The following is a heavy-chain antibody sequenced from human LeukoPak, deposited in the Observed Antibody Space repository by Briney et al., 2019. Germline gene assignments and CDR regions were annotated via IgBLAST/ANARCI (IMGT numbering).Heavy chain of an antibody. Sequence: GGSLRLSCAASGFTFISYEMNWVRQAPGKGLEWVSYISGAGSTINFADSVKGRFTISRDNAKNSLYLQMNSLRAEDTAVYYCASAYYDYVWGSYRSFDYWGQGTLVTVSS. CDR3: ASAYYDYVWGSYRSFDY. V-gene: IGHV3-48*03. CDR1: GFTFISYE. CDR2: ISGAGSTI. D-gene: IGHD3-16*02. J-gene: IGHJ4*02.